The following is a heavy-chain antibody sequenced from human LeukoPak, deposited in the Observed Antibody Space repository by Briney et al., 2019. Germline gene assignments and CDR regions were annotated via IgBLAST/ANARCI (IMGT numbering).Heavy chain of an antibody. D-gene: IGHD4-17*01. CDR3: ARVGRDYGDSENYYYYYGMDV. CDR1: GFTFSSYA. CDR2: ISYDGSSK. V-gene: IGHV3-30-3*01. Sequence: GGSLRLSCAASGFTFSSYAMHWVRQAPGKGLEWVAVISYDGSSKYYADSVKGRFTISRDNSKNTLYLQMNSLRAEDTAVYYCARVGRDYGDSENYYYYYGMDVWGQGTTVTVSS. J-gene: IGHJ6*02.